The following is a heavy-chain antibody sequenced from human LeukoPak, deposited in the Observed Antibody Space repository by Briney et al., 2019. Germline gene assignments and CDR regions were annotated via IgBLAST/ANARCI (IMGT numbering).Heavy chain of an antibody. D-gene: IGHD2-8*01. J-gene: IGHJ4*02. CDR1: GGSFSGYY. CDR2: INHSGST. Sequence: PSETLPLTCAVYGGSFSGYYWSWIRQPPGKGLEWIGEINHSGSTNYNPSLKSRVTISVDTSKNQFSLKLSSVTAADTAVYYCARAFGAYCTNGVCYHFDYWGQGTLVTVSS. V-gene: IGHV4-34*01. CDR3: ARAFGAYCTNGVCYHFDY.